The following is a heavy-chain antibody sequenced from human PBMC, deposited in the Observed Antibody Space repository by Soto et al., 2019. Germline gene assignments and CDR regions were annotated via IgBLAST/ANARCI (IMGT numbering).Heavy chain of an antibody. J-gene: IGHJ6*02. D-gene: IGHD4-17*01. CDR2: INAGNGNT. CDR1: GYTFTSYA. Sequence: QVQLVQSGAEVKKPGASVKVSCKASGYTFTSYAMHWVRQAPGQRLEWMGWINAGNGNTKYSQKFQGRVTITRDTSASTAYMQLSSLRSEDTAVYYCARTVGYYYGMDVWGQGTTVTVSS. V-gene: IGHV1-3*01. CDR3: ARTVGYYYGMDV.